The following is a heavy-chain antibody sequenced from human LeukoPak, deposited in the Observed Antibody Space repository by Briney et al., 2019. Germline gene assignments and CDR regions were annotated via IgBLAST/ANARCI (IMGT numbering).Heavy chain of an antibody. CDR3: ARDNSWNGDYGGPYFDY. Sequence: GGSLRLSCAASGFTFSSYNMNWVRQAPGKGLEWVSSISSSSTYIYYADSVKGRFTISRDNAKNSLYLQMNSLRAEDTAVHYCARDNSWNGDYGGPYFDYWGQGTLVTVSS. D-gene: IGHD4-17*01. CDR1: GFTFSSYN. V-gene: IGHV3-21*01. CDR2: ISSSSTYI. J-gene: IGHJ4*02.